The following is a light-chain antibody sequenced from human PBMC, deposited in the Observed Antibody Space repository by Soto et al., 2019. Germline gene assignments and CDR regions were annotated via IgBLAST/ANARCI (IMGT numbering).Light chain of an antibody. J-gene: IGLJ2*01. CDR2: EVS. V-gene: IGLV2-14*01. Sequence: QSALTQPASVSGSPGQSITISCTGTSSDVGGYNYVSWYQQHPGKAPKLMISEVSNRPSGVSTRFSGSKSGNTASLTISGLQAEDEADYYCSSYTSISTLVFGGGTKLTVL. CDR1: SSDVGGYNY. CDR3: SSYTSISTLV.